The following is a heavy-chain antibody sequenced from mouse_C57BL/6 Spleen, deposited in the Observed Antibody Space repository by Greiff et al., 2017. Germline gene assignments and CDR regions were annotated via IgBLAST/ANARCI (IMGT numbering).Heavy chain of an antibody. J-gene: IGHJ4*01. D-gene: IGHD2-1*01. CDR2: IYPRSGNT. Sequence: QVQLKESGAELARPGASVKLSCKASGYTFTSYGISWVKQRTGQGLEWIGEIYPRSGNTYYNEKFKGKATLTADKSSSTAYMELRSLTSEDSAVYFCARFGNYGGGAMDYWGQGTSVTVSS. V-gene: IGHV1-81*01. CDR1: GYTFTSYG. CDR3: ARFGNYGGGAMDY.